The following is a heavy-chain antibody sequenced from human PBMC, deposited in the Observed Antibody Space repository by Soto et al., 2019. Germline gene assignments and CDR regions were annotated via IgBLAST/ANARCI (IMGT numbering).Heavy chain of an antibody. J-gene: IGHJ4*02. V-gene: IGHV3-23*01. Sequence: HPGGSLRLSCAASGFTFSSYAMSWVRQAPGKGLEWVSAISGSGGSTYYADSVKGRFTISRDNSKNTLYLQMNSLRAEDTAVYYSAKRVGTTSTTRSIHYWGQGTLVTVSS. CDR2: ISGSGGST. CDR1: GFTFSSYA. D-gene: IGHD2-21*01. CDR3: AKRVGTTSTTRSIHY.